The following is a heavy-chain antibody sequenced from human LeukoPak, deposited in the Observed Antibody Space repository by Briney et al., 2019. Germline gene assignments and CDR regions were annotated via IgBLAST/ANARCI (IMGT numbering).Heavy chain of an antibody. CDR1: GFTFSSFA. J-gene: IGHJ4*02. CDR3: ARRAGSNWYMDY. CDR2: ISSNGGST. V-gene: IGHV3-64*01. Sequence: GGSLRLSCAASGFTFSSFAMHWVRQAPGKGLEYVSAISSNGGSTYYANSVKGRFTISSDKSKNTLYLQMGSLRVEDMAVYYCARRAGSNWYMDYWGQGTLVTVSS. D-gene: IGHD6-13*01.